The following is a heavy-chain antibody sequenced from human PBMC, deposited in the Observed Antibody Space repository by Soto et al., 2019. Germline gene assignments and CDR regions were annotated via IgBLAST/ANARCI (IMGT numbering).Heavy chain of an antibody. V-gene: IGHV5-51*01. J-gene: IGHJ4*02. D-gene: IGHD4-17*01. Sequence: EVQLVQSGAEVKKPGESLPISCKGSGYYFPSYWIGWVRQMPGKDLEWMGIFYPGDSDTRYSPSFQAQVTISADRSISTAYLQWSSLKPSDTAMYYCARQGNGAEGFDYWGQGTLVTVSS. CDR2: FYPGDSDT. CDR3: ARQGNGAEGFDY. CDR1: GYYFPSYW.